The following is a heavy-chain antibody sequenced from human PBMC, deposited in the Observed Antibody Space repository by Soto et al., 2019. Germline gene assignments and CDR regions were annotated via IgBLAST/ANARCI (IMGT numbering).Heavy chain of an antibody. D-gene: IGHD3-9*01. CDR3: ARXSRYFDWLDYYYYGMDV. CDR1: GGSISSGGYY. Sequence: SETLSLTCTVSGGSISSGGYYWSWIRQHPGKGLEWIGYIYYSGSTYYNPSLKSRVTISVDTSKNQFSLKLSSVTAADTAVYYCARXSRYFDWLDYYYYGMDVWGQGTTVTVSS. V-gene: IGHV4-31*03. CDR2: IYYSGST. J-gene: IGHJ6*02.